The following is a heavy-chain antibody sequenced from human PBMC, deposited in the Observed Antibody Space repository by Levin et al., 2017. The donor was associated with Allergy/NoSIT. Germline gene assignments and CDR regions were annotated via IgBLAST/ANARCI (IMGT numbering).Heavy chain of an antibody. CDR1: GLTFSSYA. Sequence: GESLKISCAASGLTFSSYAMHWVRQAPGKGLEWVAVISYDRSNKFYADSVKGRFTISRDNSKNTLYLQMNSLRPEDTAVYYCAREGGSYCGGDCLGMDVWGQGTTVTVSS. V-gene: IGHV3-30-3*01. D-gene: IGHD2-21*02. CDR2: ISYDRSNK. CDR3: AREGGSYCGGDCLGMDV. J-gene: IGHJ6*02.